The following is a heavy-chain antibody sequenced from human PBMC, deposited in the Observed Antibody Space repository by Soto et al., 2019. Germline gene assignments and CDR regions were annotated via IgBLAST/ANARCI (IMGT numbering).Heavy chain of an antibody. CDR2: ISGSGDNT. Sequence: EVQLLESGGGLVQRGGSLRLSCAASKFTFSTYAMTWVRQAPGKGLEWVSDISGSGDNTYYADSVKGRFTISRDNSKTTLYLQMNSLRAEDTAAYYCASDMVDCTGTRCAWYFEKWGRGTLVTVSS. CDR3: ASDMVDCTGTRCAWYFEK. V-gene: IGHV3-23*01. D-gene: IGHD2-15*01. CDR1: KFTFSTYA. J-gene: IGHJ4*02.